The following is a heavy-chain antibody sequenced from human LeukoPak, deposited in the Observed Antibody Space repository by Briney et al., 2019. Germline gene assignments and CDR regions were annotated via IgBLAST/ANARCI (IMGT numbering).Heavy chain of an antibody. CDR3: ARGIAYPYSFDS. J-gene: IGHJ4*02. D-gene: IGHD2-21*01. Sequence: PSETLSLTCTVSVGSLNFYYWSWIRQPAGKGLEWIGRIYSTGSTNYSPSLKSRVTMSVDKSKNQYSLNLSSVTAADTAVYYCARGIAYPYSFDSWGQGTLVTVSS. CDR2: IYSTGST. V-gene: IGHV4-4*07. CDR1: VGSLNFYY.